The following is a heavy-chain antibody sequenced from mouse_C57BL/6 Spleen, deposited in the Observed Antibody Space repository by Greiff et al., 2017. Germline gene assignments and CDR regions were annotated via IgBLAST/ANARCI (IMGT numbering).Heavy chain of an antibody. CDR2: INPNNGGT. V-gene: IGHV1-18*01. CDR3: AIGGIYYDYDGTMDY. Sequence: EVQLQQSGPELVKPGASVKIPCKASGYTFTDYNMDWVKQSHGKSLEWIGDINPNNGGTNYNQKFKGKATLTVDKSSSTAYMELRSLTSEDTAVYYCAIGGIYYDYDGTMDYWGQGTSVTVSS. D-gene: IGHD2-4*01. CDR1: GYTFTDYN. J-gene: IGHJ4*01.